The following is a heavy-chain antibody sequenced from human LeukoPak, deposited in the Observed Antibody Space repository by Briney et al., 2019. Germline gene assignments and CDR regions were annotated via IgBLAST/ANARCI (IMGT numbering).Heavy chain of an antibody. CDR3: AKDGAGEAAAAGDY. D-gene: IGHD6-13*01. V-gene: IGHV3-30*18. J-gene: IGHJ4*02. CDR1: GFTFSSYG. CDR2: ISYDGSNK. Sequence: GGSLRLSCAASGFTFSSYGMHWVRQAPGKGLEWVAVISYDGSNKYYADSVKSRFTISRDNSKNTLYLQMNSLRAEDTAVYYCAKDGAGEAAAAGDYWGQGTLVTVSS.